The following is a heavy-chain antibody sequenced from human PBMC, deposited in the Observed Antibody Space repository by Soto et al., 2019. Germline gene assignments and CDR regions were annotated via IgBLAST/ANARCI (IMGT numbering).Heavy chain of an antibody. J-gene: IGHJ4*02. Sequence: QVQLVESGGGVVQPGRSLRLSCAASGFTFSSYGMHWVRQAPGKGLEWVAVISYDGSNKYYADSVKGRFTISRDNSKNTLYLQMNSLRAEDTAVYYCAKDQAGVGATHYFDYWGQGTLVTVSS. CDR3: AKDQAGVGATHYFDY. CDR2: ISYDGSNK. CDR1: GFTFSSYG. D-gene: IGHD1-26*01. V-gene: IGHV3-30*18.